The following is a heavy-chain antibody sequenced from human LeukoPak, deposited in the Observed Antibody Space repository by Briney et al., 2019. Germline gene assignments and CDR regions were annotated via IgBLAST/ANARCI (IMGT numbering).Heavy chain of an antibody. Sequence: GGSLRLSFAASGFTFISYWMHWVRPAPGKGGVWVSRINNDGSSTSHTDSVKGRFTISRDKAKNTLYLQMSSLRAEDTAVYYCARPVCGGDCYPYDYWGQGTLVTVSS. CDR2: INNDGSST. V-gene: IGHV3-74*01. CDR1: GFTFISYW. J-gene: IGHJ4*02. D-gene: IGHD2-21*02. CDR3: ARPVCGGDCYPYDY.